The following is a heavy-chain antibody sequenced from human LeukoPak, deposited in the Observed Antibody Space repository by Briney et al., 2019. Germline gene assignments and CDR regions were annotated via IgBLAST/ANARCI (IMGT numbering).Heavy chain of an antibody. J-gene: IGHJ4*02. CDR1: GGSISSRY. V-gene: IGHV4-59*11. CDR2: ASVTGNP. CDR3: ARGRRSGSYLDY. D-gene: IGHD3-10*01. Sequence: PSETLSLTCTVAGGSISSRYWSWIRWPPGRGLEWIGYASVTGNPDYNLSLKSRVTIAVDTSKNQFSLRLTSVTAADTAVYYCARGRRSGSYLDYWGQGTLVTVSS.